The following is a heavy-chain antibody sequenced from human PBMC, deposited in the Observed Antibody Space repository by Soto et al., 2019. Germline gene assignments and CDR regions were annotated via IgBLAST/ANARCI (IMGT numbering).Heavy chain of an antibody. Sequence: GRSLRLSFEACGFTFGNYGMHWVRQAPGKGLEWVGVIWHAGNYKHSAESVKRRFTISRDNSKNTLFLQMNSPTAEETAVYYCARDRAADGKGGQYLDYWGQGTLVTVSS. CDR1: GFTFGNYG. V-gene: IGHV3-33*01. CDR3: ARDRAADGKGGQYLDY. D-gene: IGHD6-13*01. CDR2: IWHAGNYK. J-gene: IGHJ4*02.